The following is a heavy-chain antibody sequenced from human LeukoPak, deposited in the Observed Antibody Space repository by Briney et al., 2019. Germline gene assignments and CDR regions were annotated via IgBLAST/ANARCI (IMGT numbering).Heavy chain of an antibody. Sequence: SVKVSCKASGGTFSSYAISWVRQAPGQGLEWMGGIIPIFGTANYTQKFQGRVTITADESTSTAYMELSSLRSEDTAVYYCARGSRALRFLEWLLNYWGQGTLVTVSS. D-gene: IGHD3-3*01. CDR3: ARGSRALRFLEWLLNY. J-gene: IGHJ4*02. CDR1: GGTFSSYA. V-gene: IGHV1-69*13. CDR2: IIPIFGTA.